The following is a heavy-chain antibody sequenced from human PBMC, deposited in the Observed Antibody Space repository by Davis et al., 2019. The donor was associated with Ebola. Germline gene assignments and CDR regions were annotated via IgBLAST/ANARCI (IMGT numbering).Heavy chain of an antibody. J-gene: IGHJ4*02. CDR2: IKIDGSST. CDR1: GFTFSSYW. V-gene: IGHV3-74*01. CDR3: ARALTSSNNGKFDH. D-gene: IGHD1-1*01. Sequence: GESLKISCAASGFTFSSYWIHWVRQTPGKGLVWVSRIKIDGSSTTYADSVKGRFTISGDNAKNTLYLQMNSLRAEDTAMYYCARALTSSNNGKFDHWGQGTLVTVSS.